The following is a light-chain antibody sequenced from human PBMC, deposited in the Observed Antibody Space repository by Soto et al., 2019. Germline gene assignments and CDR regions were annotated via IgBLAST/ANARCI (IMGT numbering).Light chain of an antibody. CDR3: QQYGYSSWT. CDR1: QSVSSSY. J-gene: IGKJ1*01. V-gene: IGKV3-20*01. CDR2: ATS. Sequence: TQSPGTLSLSPGERATISCRATQSVSSSYLAWYQQKPGQAPRLLIYATSSRTTGIPDRFSGSGSGTDFTLTISRLEPEDFAVYYCQQYGYSSWTFGQGTKVDIK.